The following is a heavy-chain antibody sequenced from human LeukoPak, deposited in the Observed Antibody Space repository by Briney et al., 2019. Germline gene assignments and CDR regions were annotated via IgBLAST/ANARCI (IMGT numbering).Heavy chain of an antibody. J-gene: IGHJ4*02. D-gene: IGHD6-13*01. CDR3: ARDGQLNSFDY. CDR1: GFTVSSDY. CDR2: IYSGGST. Sequence: PGGSLRLSCAASGFTVSSDYISWVRQAPGKGLEWVSVIYSGGSTNYADSVRARFTISRDNSKNTVYLQMNSLRVEDTAVYSCARDGQLNSFDYWGQGTLVTVSS. V-gene: IGHV3-53*01.